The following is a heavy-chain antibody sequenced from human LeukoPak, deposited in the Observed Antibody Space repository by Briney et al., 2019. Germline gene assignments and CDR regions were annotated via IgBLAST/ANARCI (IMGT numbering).Heavy chain of an antibody. CDR3: ARTPHDSSGYYEYYFDY. CDR1: GGSISSSSYY. V-gene: IGHV4-39*01. Sequence: SETLSLTCTVSGGSISSSSYYWGWIRQPPGKGLEWIGSIYYSGSTYYNPSLKSRVTISVDTSKNQFSLKPSSVTAADTAVYYCARTPHDSSGYYEYYFDYWGQGTLVTVSS. D-gene: IGHD3-22*01. CDR2: IYYSGST. J-gene: IGHJ4*02.